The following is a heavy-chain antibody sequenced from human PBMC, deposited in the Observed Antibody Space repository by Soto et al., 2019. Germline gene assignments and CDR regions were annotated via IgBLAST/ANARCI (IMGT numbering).Heavy chain of an antibody. J-gene: IGHJ6*02. CDR3: AREGRFLEWPDYYYYGMDV. Sequence: PGGSLRLSCAASGFTFSSYAMHWVRQAPGKGLEWVAVISYDGSNKYYADSVKGRFTISRDNSKNTLYLQMNGLRAEDTAVYYCAREGRFLEWPDYYYYGMDVWGQGTTVTVS. CDR2: ISYDGSNK. V-gene: IGHV3-30-3*01. D-gene: IGHD3-3*01. CDR1: GFTFSSYA.